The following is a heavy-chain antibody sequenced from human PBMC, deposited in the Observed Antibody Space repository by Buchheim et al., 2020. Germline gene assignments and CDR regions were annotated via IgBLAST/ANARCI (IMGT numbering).Heavy chain of an antibody. CDR2: IYYSGST. CDR1: GGSVSSGSYY. Sequence: QVQLQESGPGLVKPSETLSLTCTVSGGSVSSGSYYWSWIRQPPGKGLEWIGYIYYSGSTNYNPSLMSRVTISVDTSNNQFSLKLSSVTAADTAVYYCARNNYYDSSGYYIDYWGQGTL. D-gene: IGHD3-22*01. J-gene: IGHJ4*02. V-gene: IGHV4-61*01. CDR3: ARNNYYDSSGYYIDY.